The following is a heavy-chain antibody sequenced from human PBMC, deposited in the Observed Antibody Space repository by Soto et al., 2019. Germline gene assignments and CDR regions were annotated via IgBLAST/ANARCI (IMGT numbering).Heavy chain of an antibody. J-gene: IGHJ4*02. Sequence: GGSLRLSCAASGFTFDDYAMHWVRQAPGKGLEWVSGISWNSGSIGYADSVKGRFTISRDNAKNSLYLQMNSLRAEDTALYYCAKGGRPYDSSGYFDYWGQGTLVTVSS. V-gene: IGHV3-9*01. CDR3: AKGGRPYDSSGYFDY. D-gene: IGHD3-22*01. CDR1: GFTFDDYA. CDR2: ISWNSGSI.